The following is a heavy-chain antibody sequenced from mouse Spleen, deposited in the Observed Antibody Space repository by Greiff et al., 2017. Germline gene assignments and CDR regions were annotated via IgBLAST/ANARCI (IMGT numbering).Heavy chain of an antibody. CDR1: GYSITSGYY. D-gene: IGHD1-1*01. CDR2: ISYDGSN. J-gene: IGHJ1*01. CDR3: ARADGSRYFDV. V-gene: IGHV3-6*01. Sequence: DVQLQESGPGLVKPSQSLSLTCSVTGYSITSGYYWNWIRQFPGNKLEWMGYISYDGSNNYNPSLKNRISITRDTSKNQFFLKLNSVTTEDTATYYCARADGSRYFDVWGAGTTVTVSS.